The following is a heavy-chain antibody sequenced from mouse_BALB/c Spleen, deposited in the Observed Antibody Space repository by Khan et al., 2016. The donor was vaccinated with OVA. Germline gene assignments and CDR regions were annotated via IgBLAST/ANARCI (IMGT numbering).Heavy chain of an antibody. Sequence: VQLQESGPGLVAPSQSLSITCTVSGFSLTGYGVNWVRQPPGKGLAWLGMIWGDGSTDYNSALKSRLSISKDNSKSQVFLKMNSLQTDDTARYDCAREYYGNYREAMDYWGQGTSVNVS. D-gene: IGHD2-1*01. CDR2: IWGDGST. J-gene: IGHJ4*01. V-gene: IGHV2-6-7*01. CDR1: GFSLTGYG. CDR3: AREYYGNYREAMDY.